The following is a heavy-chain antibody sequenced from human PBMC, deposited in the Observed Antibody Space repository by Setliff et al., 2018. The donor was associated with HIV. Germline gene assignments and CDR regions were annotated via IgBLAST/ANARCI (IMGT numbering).Heavy chain of an antibody. J-gene: IGHJ6*02. D-gene: IGHD1-1*01. Sequence: SETLSLTCTVSGGSINSNSYYWGWIRQPPGKGLEWIGYIYYSGDTYYNPSLKSRVTISVDTSKNQFSLKLSSVTAADTAVYYCAREYKYYYYGMDVWGQGTTVTVSS. CDR1: GGSINSNSYY. CDR3: AREYKYYYYGMDV. CDR2: IYYSGDT. V-gene: IGHV4-39*07.